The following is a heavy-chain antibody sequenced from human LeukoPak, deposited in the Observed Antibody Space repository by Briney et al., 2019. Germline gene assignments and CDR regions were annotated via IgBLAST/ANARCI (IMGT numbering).Heavy chain of an antibody. V-gene: IGHV3-21*06. CDR3: ARDREQWLVRRFDY. CDR1: GFSFSDYN. CDR2: ISSGSSHI. D-gene: IGHD6-19*01. Sequence: GGSLRLSCAASGFSFSDYNMNWVRQAPGKGLEGVSSISSGSSHIYYADSVKGRFTISRDNAKNSLYLQMNSLRAEDTAVYYCARDREQWLVRRFDYWGQGTLVTVSS. J-gene: IGHJ4*02.